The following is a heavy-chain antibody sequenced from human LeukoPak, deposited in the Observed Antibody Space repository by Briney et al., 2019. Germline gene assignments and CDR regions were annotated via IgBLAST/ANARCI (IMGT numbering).Heavy chain of an antibody. CDR3: GRGTAEGAPPGGGEFDY. Sequence: SETLSLTCTVSGGSISSGGYYWSWIRQHPGKGLEWIGFIYYSGNSFYNPSLESRVTISVDTSRNQFSLKLNSVSAADTAVYYWGRGTAEGAPPGGGEFDYWGQGTLVTVSS. CDR2: IYYSGNS. V-gene: IGHV4-31*03. CDR1: GGSISSGGYY. D-gene: IGHD3-16*01. J-gene: IGHJ4*02.